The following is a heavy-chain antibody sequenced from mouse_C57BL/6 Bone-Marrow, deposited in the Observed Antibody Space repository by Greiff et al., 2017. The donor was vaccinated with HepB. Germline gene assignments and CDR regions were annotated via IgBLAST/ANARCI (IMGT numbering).Heavy chain of an antibody. J-gene: IGHJ2*01. CDR2: ISDGGSYT. D-gene: IGHD5-5*01. CDR3: ARDGSLPYFDY. CDR1: GFTFSSYA. V-gene: IGHV5-4*01. Sequence: EVKLVESGGGLVKPGGSLKLSCAASGFTFSSYAMSWVRQTPEKRLEWVATISDGGSYTYYPDNVKGRFTLSRDNAKNNLYLQMSHLKSEDTAMYYWARDGSLPYFDYWGQGTTLTVSS.